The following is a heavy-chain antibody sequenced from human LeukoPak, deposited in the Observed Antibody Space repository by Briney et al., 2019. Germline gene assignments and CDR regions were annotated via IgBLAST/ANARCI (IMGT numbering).Heavy chain of an antibody. CDR2: INSDGSST. CDR3: ARISVQQLALYYFDY. CDR1: GFTFSSYW. Sequence: GGSLRLSCAASGFTFSSYWMHWVRQAPGKGLVWVSRINSDGSSTSYADSVKGRFTISRDNAKNTLYLQMNSLRAEDTAVYYCARISVQQLALYYFDYWGQGTLVTVSS. V-gene: IGHV3-74*01. J-gene: IGHJ4*02. D-gene: IGHD6-13*01.